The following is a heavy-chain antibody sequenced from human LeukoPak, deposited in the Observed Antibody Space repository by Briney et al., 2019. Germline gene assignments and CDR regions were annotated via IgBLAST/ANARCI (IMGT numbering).Heavy chain of an antibody. J-gene: IGHJ5*02. V-gene: IGHV1-69*04. CDR3: ARAAKYQLPQTTLYSWFDP. D-gene: IGHD2-2*01. CDR1: GGTFSSYA. Sequence: GASVKVSCKASGGTFSSYAISWVRQAPGQGLEWMGRIIPILGIANYAQKFQGRVTITTDESTSTAYMELSSLRSEDTAVYYCARAAKYQLPQTTLYSWFDPWGQGTLVTVSS. CDR2: IIPILGIA.